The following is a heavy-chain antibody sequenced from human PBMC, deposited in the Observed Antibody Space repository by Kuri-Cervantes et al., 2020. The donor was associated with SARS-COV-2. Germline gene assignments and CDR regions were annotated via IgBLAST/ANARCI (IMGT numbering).Heavy chain of an antibody. CDR1: GYTFTGYY. D-gene: IGHD2-2*01. Sequence: SVKVSCKASGYTFTGYYMHWVRQAPGQGLEWMGWINPNSGGTNYAQKFQGRVTMTRDTSISTAYMELSRLRSDDTAVYYCASRSSQNYYYYYMDVWGKGTTVTVSS. CDR3: ASRSSQNYYYYYMDV. V-gene: IGHV1-2*02. CDR2: INPNSGGT. J-gene: IGHJ6*03.